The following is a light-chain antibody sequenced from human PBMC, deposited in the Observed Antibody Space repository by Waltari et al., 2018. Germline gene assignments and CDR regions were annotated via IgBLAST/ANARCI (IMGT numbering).Light chain of an antibody. J-gene: IGLJ1*01. CDR2: EVT. Sequence: QSCLTQPASVSGSPGQSITISCTGTSSDVGNYNLVSWYQQYPGKAPKLMVYEVTKRTSGVSDRFSGSKSGNTASLTIYGLQSEDEADYYCCSYAGLGIYVFGTGTKVTVL. V-gene: IGLV2-23*02. CDR1: SSDVGNYNL. CDR3: CSYAGLGIYV.